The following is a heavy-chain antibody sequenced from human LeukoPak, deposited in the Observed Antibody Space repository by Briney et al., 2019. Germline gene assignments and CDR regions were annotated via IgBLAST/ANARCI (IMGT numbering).Heavy chain of an antibody. Sequence: SDTLSLTCTVSGGSISSDSYYWRWIPQPAGKGLEWVERIYTTGSTNYDPSLKSRVAISVDTSKNQFSLKLSSVTAADTAVYCCAREPITMVRGVIRYGMDVWGQGTTVTVSS. CDR1: GGSISSDSYY. V-gene: IGHV4-61*02. CDR3: AREPITMVRGVIRYGMDV. J-gene: IGHJ6*02. D-gene: IGHD3-10*01. CDR2: IYTTGST.